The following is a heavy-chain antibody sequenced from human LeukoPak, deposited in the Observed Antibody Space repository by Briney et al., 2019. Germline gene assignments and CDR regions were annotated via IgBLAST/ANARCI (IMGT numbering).Heavy chain of an antibody. V-gene: IGHV3-23*01. Sequence: SGGSLRLSCAASGFTFSSYGMSWVRQAPGKGLEWVSAISGSGGSTYYADSVKGRFTISRDNSKNTLYLQMNSLRAEDTAVYYCAKEGIWFGAQGRFDYWGQGTLVTVSS. CDR3: AKEGIWFGAQGRFDY. J-gene: IGHJ4*02. CDR1: GFTFSSYG. CDR2: ISGSGGST. D-gene: IGHD3-10*01.